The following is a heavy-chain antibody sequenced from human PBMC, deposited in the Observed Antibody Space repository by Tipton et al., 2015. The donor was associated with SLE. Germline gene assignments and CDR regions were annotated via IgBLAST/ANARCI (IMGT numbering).Heavy chain of an antibody. CDR2: INHSGST. D-gene: IGHD6-6*01. J-gene: IGHJ4*02. CDR3: ARHSSSTPYFDY. V-gene: IGHV4-34*01. CDR1: GGSFSDYY. Sequence: TLSLTCAVYGGSFSDYYWSWIRQPPGKGLEWIGEINHSGSTNYNPSLKSRVTISVDTSKNQFSLKLSSVTAADTAVYYCARHSSSTPYFDYWGQGTLVTVSS.